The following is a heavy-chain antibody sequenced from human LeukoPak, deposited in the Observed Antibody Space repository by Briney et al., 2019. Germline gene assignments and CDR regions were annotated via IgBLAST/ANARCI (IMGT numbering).Heavy chain of an antibody. CDR3: AALGDYDSSGYYLVDY. D-gene: IGHD3-22*01. J-gene: IGHJ4*02. CDR1: GFTFTSSA. Sequence: GTSAKVSCKASGFTFTSSAMQWVRQARGQRLEWIGWIVVGSGNTNYAQKFQERVTITRDMSTSTAYMELSSLRSEDTAVYYCAALGDYDSSGYYLVDYWGQGTLVTVSS. CDR2: IVVGSGNT. V-gene: IGHV1-58*02.